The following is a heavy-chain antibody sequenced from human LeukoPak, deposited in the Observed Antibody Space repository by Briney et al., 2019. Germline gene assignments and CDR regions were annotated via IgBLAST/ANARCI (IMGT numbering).Heavy chain of an antibody. D-gene: IGHD6-19*01. CDR1: GGSFSGYY. V-gene: IGHV4-34*01. Sequence: SETLSLTCVVYGGSFSGYYWSWIRQPPGKGLEWIGSIYYSGSTYYNPSLKSRVTISVDTSKNQFSLKLSSVTAADTAVYYCASYSSGWYEDLWGQGTLVTVSS. CDR2: IYYSGST. CDR3: ASYSSGWYEDL. J-gene: IGHJ5*02.